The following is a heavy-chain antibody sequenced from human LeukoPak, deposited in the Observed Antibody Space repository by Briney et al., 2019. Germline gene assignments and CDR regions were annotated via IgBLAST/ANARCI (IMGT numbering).Heavy chain of an antibody. Sequence: ASVKVSCKASGYTFTTYAMNWVRQAPGQGLEWMGWINTNTGNPTYAQGFTGRFVFSLDTSVSTAYLQISSLKAEDTAVYYCARQYCSGGSCYLDAFDIWGQGTMVTVSS. D-gene: IGHD2-15*01. J-gene: IGHJ3*02. V-gene: IGHV7-4-1*02. CDR2: INTNTGNP. CDR3: ARQYCSGGSCYLDAFDI. CDR1: GYTFTTYA.